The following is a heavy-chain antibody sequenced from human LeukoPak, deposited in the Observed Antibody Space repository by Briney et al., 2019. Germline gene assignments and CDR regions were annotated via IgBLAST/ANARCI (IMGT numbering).Heavy chain of an antibody. CDR2: INHSGST. Sequence: PSETLSLTCAVYGGSFSGYYWSWLRQPPGKGLEWIGEINHSGSTNYHPSLKRPVTISVDTSKHQFSLMLSSVTATDTAVYYCARGPLYYASLTGLIRGFDPWGQGTLVTVSS. CDR3: ARGPLYYASLTGLIRGFDP. J-gene: IGHJ5*02. CDR1: GGSFSGYY. V-gene: IGHV4-34*01. D-gene: IGHD3-9*01.